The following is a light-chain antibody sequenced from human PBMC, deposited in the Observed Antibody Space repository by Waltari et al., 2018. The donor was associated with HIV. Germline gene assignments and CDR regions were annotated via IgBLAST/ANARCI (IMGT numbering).Light chain of an antibody. J-gene: IGLJ2*01. CDR3: CSYAGTRTLV. Sequence: QSALTQPASVSGSPGQSLTISCTGTSSDVGSYNLVSWYQQHPGKAPKWMIYEVSKRPSGVSNRFSGSKSGNTASLTISGLQAEDEADYYCCSYAGTRTLVFGGGTKLTVL. CDR1: SSDVGSYNL. CDR2: EVS. V-gene: IGLV2-23*02.